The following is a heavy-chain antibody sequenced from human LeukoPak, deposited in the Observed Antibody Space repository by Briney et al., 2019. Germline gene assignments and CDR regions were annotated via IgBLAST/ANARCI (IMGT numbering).Heavy chain of an antibody. CDR2: INPNSGGT. J-gene: IGHJ6*03. V-gene: IGHV1-2*02. CDR1: GYTFTGYY. D-gene: IGHD2-15*01. Sequence: ASVKVSCKASGYTFTGYYMHWVRQAPGQGLEWMGWINPNSGGTNYAQKFQGRVTMTRDTSISTAYMELSRLRSDDTAVYYCARGLVVGGWRDYYYYYMDVWGKGTTVTVSS. CDR3: ARGLVVGGWRDYYYYYMDV.